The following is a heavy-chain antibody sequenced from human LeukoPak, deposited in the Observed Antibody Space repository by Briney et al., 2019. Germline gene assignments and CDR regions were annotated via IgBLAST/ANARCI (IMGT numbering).Heavy chain of an antibody. CDR1: GYTFTGYY. Sequence: ASVKVSCKASGYTFTGYYMHWVRRAPGQGLEWMGRINPNSGGTNYAQRFQGRVTMTRDTSISTAYMELSRLRSDDTAVYYCARLTPRIAATGTLYYYYLDVWGKGTTVTVSS. V-gene: IGHV1-2*06. CDR2: INPNSGGT. J-gene: IGHJ6*03. D-gene: IGHD6-13*01. CDR3: ARLTPRIAATGTLYYYYLDV.